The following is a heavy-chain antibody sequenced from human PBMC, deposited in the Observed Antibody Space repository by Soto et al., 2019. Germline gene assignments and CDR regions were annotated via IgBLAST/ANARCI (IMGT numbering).Heavy chain of an antibody. D-gene: IGHD3-10*01. CDR3: AKKVNSGPGSQYFDY. CDR1: GFTFSSYS. Sequence: GGSLRLSCAASGFTFSSYSMSWVRQAPGKGLEWVSGFRTSGDGGTTYYADSGKGRFTISRDNSKNMLFLQMNSLRAEDTAIYYCAKKVNSGPGSQYFDYWGQGTLVTVSS. V-gene: IGHV3-23*01. CDR2: FRTSGDGGTT. J-gene: IGHJ4*02.